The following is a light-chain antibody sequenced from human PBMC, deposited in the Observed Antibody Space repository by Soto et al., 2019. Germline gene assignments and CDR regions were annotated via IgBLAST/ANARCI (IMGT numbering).Light chain of an antibody. CDR2: GAS. CDR3: EQYGSSRT. J-gene: IGKJ1*01. Sequence: VLTKSPGTLSLSPGERATLSCRASQSVSSSYLAWYQQKPGQAPRLLIYGASSMATGIPDRFSGSGSGTDFTLTISRLEPEDFAVYYSEQYGSSRTFGQ. CDR1: QSVSSSY. V-gene: IGKV3-20*01.